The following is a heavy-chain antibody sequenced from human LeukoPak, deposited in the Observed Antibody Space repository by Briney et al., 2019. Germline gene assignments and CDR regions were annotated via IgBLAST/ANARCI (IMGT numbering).Heavy chain of an antibody. Sequence: PSETLSLTCAVYGGSFSSHYWSWIRQPPGKGLEWIGYIYYSGSTDYNPSLKSRVTISVDTSKNQFSLKLSSVTAADTAVYYCARTIAAAGAWWFDPWGQGTLVTVSS. J-gene: IGHJ5*02. CDR2: IYYSGST. CDR1: GGSFSSHY. V-gene: IGHV4-59*11. CDR3: ARTIAAAGAWWFDP. D-gene: IGHD6-13*01.